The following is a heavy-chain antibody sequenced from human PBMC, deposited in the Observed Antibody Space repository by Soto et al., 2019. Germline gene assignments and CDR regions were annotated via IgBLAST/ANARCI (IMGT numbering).Heavy chain of an antibody. CDR2: IDWDDDK. D-gene: IGHD3-10*01. Sequence: SGPTLVNPTQTLTLTCAFSGFSLSTSGMCVSWIRQPPGKALEWLALIDWDDDKYYSTSLKTRLTISKDTSKTQVVLTMTNMDPVDTATYYCARMGSGYYGMDVWGQGTTVTVSS. CDR3: ARMGSGYYGMDV. J-gene: IGHJ6*02. V-gene: IGHV2-70*01. CDR1: GFSLSTSGMC.